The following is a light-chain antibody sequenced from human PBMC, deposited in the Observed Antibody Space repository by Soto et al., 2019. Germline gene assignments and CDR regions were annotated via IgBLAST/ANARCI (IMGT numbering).Light chain of an antibody. CDR1: DSDVREYNY. CDR2: EVR. CDR3: SSYTSTSTVYV. V-gene: IGLV2-14*01. J-gene: IGLJ1*01. Sequence: QSLLTQPASVSVGLGETISISRTGTDSDVREYNYVSWDPQHPDKAPKLQSYEVRNRPSGVSNRFSGSKSGNTASLAIAGLQAEDEADYYCSSYTSTSTVYVFGTGTKVTVL.